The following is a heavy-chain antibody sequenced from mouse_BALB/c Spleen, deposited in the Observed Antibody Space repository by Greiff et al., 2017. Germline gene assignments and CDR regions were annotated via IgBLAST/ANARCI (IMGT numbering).Heavy chain of an antibody. CDR1: GFTFSDYY. V-gene: IGHV5-4*02. CDR3: AREGVFYGYDRDWYFDV. J-gene: IGHJ1*01. CDR2: ISDGGSYT. D-gene: IGHD2-2*01. Sequence: EVKLVESGGGLVKPGGSLKLSCAASGFTFSDYYMYWVRQTPEKRLEWVATISDGGSYTYYPDSVKGRFTISRDNAKNNLYLQMSSLKSEDTAMYYCAREGVFYGYDRDWYFDVWGAGTTVTVSS.